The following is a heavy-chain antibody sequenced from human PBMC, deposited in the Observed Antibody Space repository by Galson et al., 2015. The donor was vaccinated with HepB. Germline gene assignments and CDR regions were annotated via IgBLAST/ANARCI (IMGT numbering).Heavy chain of an antibody. Sequence: SLRLSCAGSGFTFGDYSLNWFRPAPGKGLEWVGFIRNKAYGETTQYAASVKGRFTISKDDSKSIAYLQMDSLKTEDTAVYFCSRGHLFGVIWGQGTLVTVSS. CDR1: GFTFGDYS. V-gene: IGHV3-49*03. CDR2: IRNKAYGETT. CDR3: SRGHLFGVI. D-gene: IGHD3-10*02. J-gene: IGHJ4*02.